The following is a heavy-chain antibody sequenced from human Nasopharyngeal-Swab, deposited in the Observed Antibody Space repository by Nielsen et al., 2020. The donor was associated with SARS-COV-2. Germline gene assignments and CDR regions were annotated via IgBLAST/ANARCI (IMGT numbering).Heavy chain of an antibody. D-gene: IGHD1-26*01. CDR2: VNEDGTTI. CDR1: GFRLSDYW. V-gene: IGHV3-74*03. J-gene: IGHJ4*01. Sequence: GESLKISCGSSGFRLSDYWMHWVRQVPGKGLEWVARVNEDGTTITYADSVKGRFTISRDYAKNTLFLRMRSLRDDDTAVYYCTRDLSGPVDLWGLGIVVTVSS. CDR3: TRDLSGPVDL.